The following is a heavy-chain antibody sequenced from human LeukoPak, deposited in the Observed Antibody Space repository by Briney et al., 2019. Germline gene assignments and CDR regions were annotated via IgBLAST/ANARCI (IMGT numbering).Heavy chain of an antibody. D-gene: IGHD6-13*01. Sequence: GGSLRLSCAASGFTFSSYEMNWVRQAPGKGLEWVSYISSSGSTIYYADSVKGRFTISRDNAKNSLYLQMNSLRAEDTAVYYCARDRDSSSWYGNWFDPWGQGTLVTVSS. J-gene: IGHJ5*02. V-gene: IGHV3-48*03. CDR3: ARDRDSSSWYGNWFDP. CDR2: ISSSGSTI. CDR1: GFTFSSYE.